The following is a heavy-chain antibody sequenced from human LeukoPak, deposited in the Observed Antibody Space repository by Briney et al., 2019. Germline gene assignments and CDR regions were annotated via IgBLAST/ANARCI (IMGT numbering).Heavy chain of an antibody. D-gene: IGHD7-27*01. Sequence: SETLSLTCTVSGGSISSYYWSWIRQPPGKGLEWIGYIYYSGSTNYNPSLKSRVTISVDTSKNQFSLKLSSVTAADTAVYYCAVAPPRLGSYYFDYWGQGTLVTVSS. CDR1: GGSISSYY. V-gene: IGHV4-59*01. J-gene: IGHJ4*02. CDR3: AVAPPRLGSYYFDY. CDR2: IYYSGST.